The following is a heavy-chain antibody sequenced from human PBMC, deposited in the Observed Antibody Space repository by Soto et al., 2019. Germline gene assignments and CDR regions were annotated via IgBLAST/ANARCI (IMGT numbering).Heavy chain of an antibody. J-gene: IGHJ6*03. CDR2: INYSGST. CDR1: GGSISSSSYY. V-gene: IGHV4-39*01. CDR3: ARGRQWLQYYYYYYYMEV. D-gene: IGHD6-19*01. Sequence: PSETLSLTCTVSGGSISSSSYYWGWIRQPPGKGLEWIGDINYSGSTYYNPSLKSRVTISVDTSKNQFSLKLSSVTAADTAVYYCARGRQWLQYYYYYYYMEVWGKGTTVTVSS.